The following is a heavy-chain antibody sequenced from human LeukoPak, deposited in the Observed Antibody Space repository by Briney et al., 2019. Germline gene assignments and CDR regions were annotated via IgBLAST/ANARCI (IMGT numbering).Heavy chain of an antibody. CDR2: ISSSGRT. CDR1: GGSISSGDYY. CDR3: ARGQYGSGIAY. Sequence: SQTLSLTCTVSGGSISSGDYYWSWIRQPPGKGLEWIGYISSSGRTYYKPSLKSRFTVSMYTSKNQFSLKVSSVTAADTAVFYCARGQYGSGIAYWGQGTLVTVSS. D-gene: IGHD3-10*01. J-gene: IGHJ4*02. V-gene: IGHV4-30-4*01.